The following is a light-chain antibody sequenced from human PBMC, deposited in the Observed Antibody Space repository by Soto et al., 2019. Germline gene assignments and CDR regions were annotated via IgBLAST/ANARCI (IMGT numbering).Light chain of an antibody. Sequence: EIVLTQSPATLSVSPGERVTLSCRASQSVSIKLAWYQQKPGQAPRHLISDTSTSATGIPARFSGSGFATHFTINISSQQSEDFAVYYCQQYNLRPPYALDQGTKLEIK. J-gene: IGKJ2*01. CDR2: DTS. V-gene: IGKV3-15*01. CDR3: QQYNLRPPYA. CDR1: QSVSIK.